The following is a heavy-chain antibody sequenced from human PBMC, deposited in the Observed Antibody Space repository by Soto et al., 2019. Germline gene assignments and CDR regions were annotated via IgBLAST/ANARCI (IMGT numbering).Heavy chain of an antibody. D-gene: IGHD3-3*01. J-gene: IGHJ4*02. CDR2: ISGSGGRT. V-gene: IGHV3-23*01. CDR1: GFTFSSHA. Sequence: PGGSLRLSCAASGFTFSSHAMSWVRQAPGEGLEWVSAISGSGGRTYYADSVRGRFTISRDNSKSTLYLQMNSLRAEDTAVYYCAKVPVVEWSLFPAFDSWGQGXLVTVYS. CDR3: AKVPVVEWSLFPAFDS.